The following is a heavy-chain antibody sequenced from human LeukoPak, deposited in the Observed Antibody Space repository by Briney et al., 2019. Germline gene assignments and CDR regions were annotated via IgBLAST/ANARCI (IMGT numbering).Heavy chain of an antibody. J-gene: IGHJ4*02. CDR2: INPSGGST. CDR3: AREESVDTWIGNFDY. Sequence: ASVKVSCKASGYTFTSYYMHWVRQAPGQGLEWMGIINPSGGSTSYAQKFQGRVTMTRDTSTSTVYMELSSLRSEDTAVYYCAREESVDTWIGNFDYWGQGALVTVSS. V-gene: IGHV1-46*01. D-gene: IGHD1-20*01. CDR1: GYTFTSYY.